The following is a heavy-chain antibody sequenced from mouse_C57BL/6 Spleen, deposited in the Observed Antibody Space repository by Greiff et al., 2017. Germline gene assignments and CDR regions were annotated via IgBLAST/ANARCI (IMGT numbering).Heavy chain of an antibody. D-gene: IGHD1-1*01. J-gene: IGHJ1*03. CDR1: GYAFSSYW. CDR2: IYPGDGDT. CDR3: ARSEVYCCSSYGYFDV. Sequence: QVQLQQSGAELVKPGASVKISCKASGYAFSSYWMNWVKQRPGKGLEWIGKIYPGDGDTNYNGKFKGKATLTADKSSSSAYLQLSSLTSEDSAVYFCARSEVYCCSSYGYFDVWGTGTTVTVSS. V-gene: IGHV1-80*01.